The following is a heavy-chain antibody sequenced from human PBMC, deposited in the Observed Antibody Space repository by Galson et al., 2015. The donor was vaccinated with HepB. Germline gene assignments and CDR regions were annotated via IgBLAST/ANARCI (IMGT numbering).Heavy chain of an antibody. Sequence: LRLSCAASGFTFSSYAMHWVRQAPGKGLEWVAVISYDGNNKYYADSVKGRFTISRDNSKNTLYLQMNSLRAEDTAVYYCARDRDRITWNDAFDIWGQGTMVTVSS. CDR3: ARDRDRITWNDAFDI. V-gene: IGHV3-30*04. J-gene: IGHJ3*02. CDR2: ISYDGNNK. CDR1: GFTFSSYA. D-gene: IGHD1-1*01.